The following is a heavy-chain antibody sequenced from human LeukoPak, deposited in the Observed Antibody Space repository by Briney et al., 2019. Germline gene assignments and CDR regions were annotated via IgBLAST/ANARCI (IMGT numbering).Heavy chain of an antibody. CDR2: IYYSGST. V-gene: IGHV4-61*01. J-gene: IGHJ4*02. Sequence: PSETLSLTCTVSGDSVSSGSYYWSWIRQPPGKGLEWIGFIYYSGSTNYNPSLKSRVTISVDTSKNQFSLKLSSVTAADTAVYYCAGLEGILRYFDWLQPFGPGFVDYWGQGTLVTVSS. D-gene: IGHD3-9*01. CDR1: GDSVSSGSYY. CDR3: AGLEGILRYFDWLQPFGPGFVDY.